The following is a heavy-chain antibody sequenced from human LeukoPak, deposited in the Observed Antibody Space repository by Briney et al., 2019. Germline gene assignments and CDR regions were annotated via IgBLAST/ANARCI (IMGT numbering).Heavy chain of an antibody. V-gene: IGHV4-34*01. CDR1: GGSFSGYY. J-gene: IGHJ4*02. CDR3: GRYYDSSGYYAFDY. CDR2: IYYSGST. D-gene: IGHD3-22*01. Sequence: PSETLSLTCAVYGGSFSGYYWSWIRQPPGKGLEWIGSIYYSGSTYYNPSLKSRVTISVDTSKNQFSLKLSSVTAADTAVYYCGRYYDSSGYYAFDYWGQGTLVTVSS.